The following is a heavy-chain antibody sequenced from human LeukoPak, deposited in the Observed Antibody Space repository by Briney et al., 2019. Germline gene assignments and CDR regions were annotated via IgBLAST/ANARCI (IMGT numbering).Heavy chain of an antibody. CDR3: ARQEGYGSSSPGRAFDI. J-gene: IGHJ3*02. Sequence: GESLKISCKGSGYSFTSYWIGWVRQMPGKGLEWMGIIYPGNSDTRYSPSFQGQVTISADKSISTAYLQWSSLKASDTAMYYCARQEGYGSSSPGRAFDIWAQGTMVTVSS. D-gene: IGHD6-6*01. CDR1: GYSFTSYW. CDR2: IYPGNSDT. V-gene: IGHV5-51*01.